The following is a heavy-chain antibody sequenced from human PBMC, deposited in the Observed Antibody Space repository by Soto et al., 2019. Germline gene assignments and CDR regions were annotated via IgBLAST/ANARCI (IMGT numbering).Heavy chain of an antibody. CDR2: INHSGST. V-gene: IGHV4-34*01. J-gene: IGHJ6*01. CDR1: GGSFSGYY. CDR3: ARGVVDTAMGPGYYYGMDV. Sequence: SETLSLTCAVYGGSFSGYYWSWIRQPPGKGLEWIGEINHSGSTNYNPSLKSRVTISVDTSKNQFSLKLGSVTAADTAVYYCARGVVDTAMGPGYYYGMDVWRQGTTVTVPS. D-gene: IGHD5-18*01.